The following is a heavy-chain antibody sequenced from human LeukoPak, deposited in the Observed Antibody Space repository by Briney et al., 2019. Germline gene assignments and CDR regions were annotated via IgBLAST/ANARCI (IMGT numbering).Heavy chain of an antibody. Sequence: PGGSLRLSCAGSGFTFSSYGMHWVRQAPGKGLEWVAVISYDGSNKYYADSVKGRFTISRDNSKNTLYLQMNSLRAEDTAVYYCAKAPIAAAGIYYFDYWGQGTLVTVSS. CDR2: ISYDGSNK. D-gene: IGHD6-13*01. V-gene: IGHV3-30*18. J-gene: IGHJ4*02. CDR3: AKAPIAAAGIYYFDY. CDR1: GFTFSSYG.